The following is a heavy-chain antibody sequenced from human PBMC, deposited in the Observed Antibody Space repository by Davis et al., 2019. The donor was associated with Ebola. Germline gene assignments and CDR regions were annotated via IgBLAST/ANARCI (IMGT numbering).Heavy chain of an antibody. Sequence: SLKISCAASGFTFDDYAMHWVRQAPGKGLEWVSGISWNSGSIGYADSVKGRFTISRDNAKNSLYLQMNSLRVEDTAIYYCVRDNSYYFDNWGQGTLVTVSS. CDR2: ISWNSGSI. CDR1: GFTFDDYA. D-gene: IGHD2-15*01. J-gene: IGHJ4*02. CDR3: VRDNSYYFDN. V-gene: IGHV3-9*01.